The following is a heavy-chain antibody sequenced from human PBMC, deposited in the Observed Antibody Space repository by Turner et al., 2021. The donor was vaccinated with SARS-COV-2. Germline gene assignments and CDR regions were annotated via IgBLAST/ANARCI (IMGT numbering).Heavy chain of an antibody. CDR3: AKRYCSGGSCSNFDY. Sequence: QVQLQESGPGLVKPSGTLSLTCAVSGGSISSSNWWSWVRQPPGKGLEWIGEIYHSWSTNYNPSLTSRVTISVDKSKNQFSLNLSSVTAADTAVYYCAKRYCSGGSCSNFDYWGQGTLVTVSS. V-gene: IGHV4-4*02. D-gene: IGHD2-15*01. CDR2: IYHSWST. CDR1: GGSISSSNW. J-gene: IGHJ4*02.